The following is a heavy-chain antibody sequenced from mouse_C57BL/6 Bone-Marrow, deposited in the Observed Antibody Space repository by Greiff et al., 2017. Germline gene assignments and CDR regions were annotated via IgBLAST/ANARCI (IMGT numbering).Heavy chain of an antibody. CDR3: ARNASGEGIMDY. Sequence: QVQLKQPGAELVKPGASVKMSCKASGYTFTSYWITWVKQRPGQGLEWIGDIYPGSGSTNYNEKFKSKATLTVDTSSSTAYMQLSSLTSEDSAVYYCARNASGEGIMDYWGQGTSGTVSS. CDR1: GYTFTSYW. J-gene: IGHJ4*01. CDR2: IYPGSGST. V-gene: IGHV1-55*01.